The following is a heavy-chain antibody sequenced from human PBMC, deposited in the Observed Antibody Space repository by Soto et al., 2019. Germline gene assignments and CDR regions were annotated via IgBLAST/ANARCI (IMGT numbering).Heavy chain of an antibody. Sequence: SETLSLTCAVSGGSIISGGYSWSWIRQPPGKGLEWIGYMYHSGSTYYNPSLKSRVTISIDRSKNQFSLKLSSVTAADPAVYNCERVPDDWDKGIIVTVCS. CDR2: MYHSGST. D-gene: IGHD2-2*01. CDR1: GGSIISGGYS. V-gene: IGHV4-30-2*01. J-gene: IGHJ4*02. CDR3: ERVPDD.